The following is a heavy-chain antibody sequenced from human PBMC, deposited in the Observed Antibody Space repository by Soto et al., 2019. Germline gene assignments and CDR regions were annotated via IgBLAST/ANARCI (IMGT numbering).Heavy chain of an antibody. CDR3: TGITWFRGMDV. J-gene: IGHJ6*02. D-gene: IGHD3-10*01. Sequence: SQTLSLTCVISWDSVSSNSAGWNWIRQSPSRGLEWLGRTYYKSKWNNDYALSVKSRITINPDTSKNQFSLHLYSVTPEDTAVYYCTGITWFRGMDVWGQGTPVPVSS. CDR1: WDSVSSNSAG. CDR2: TYYKSKWNN. V-gene: IGHV6-1*01.